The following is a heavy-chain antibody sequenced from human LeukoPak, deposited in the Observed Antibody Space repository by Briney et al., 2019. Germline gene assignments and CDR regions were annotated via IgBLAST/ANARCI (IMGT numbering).Heavy chain of an antibody. Sequence: SETLSLTCTVSGGAITGSSYYWGWIRQSPGKGLEWIGSLYYTGSIYYNPSLKSRVSMSADTSKNQFSLKMSLATAADTALYYCARGSGWNSFDPWGQGTLVTVSS. CDR1: GGAITGSSYY. J-gene: IGHJ5*02. CDR2: LYYTGSI. V-gene: IGHV4-39*01. D-gene: IGHD6-19*01. CDR3: ARGSGWNSFDP.